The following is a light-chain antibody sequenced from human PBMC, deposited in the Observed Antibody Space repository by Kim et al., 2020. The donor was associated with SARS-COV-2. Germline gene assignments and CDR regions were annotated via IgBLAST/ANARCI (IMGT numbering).Light chain of an antibody. CDR3: CSYAGSSTYVV. CDR1: SSDVGSYNL. CDR2: EGS. V-gene: IGLV2-23*01. J-gene: IGLJ2*01. Sequence: SITVACTGTSSDVGSYNLGSWYQQHPGKAPKLMIYEGSKRPSGVSNRFSGSKSGNTASLTISGLQAEDEADYYCCSYAGSSTYVVFGGGTQLTVL.